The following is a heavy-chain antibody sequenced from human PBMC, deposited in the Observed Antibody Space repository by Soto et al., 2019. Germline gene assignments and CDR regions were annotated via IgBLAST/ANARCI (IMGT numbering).Heavy chain of an antibody. CDR2: IYYSVST. CDR3: ARALRGYSYGNFDY. CDR1: GGSISSGDYY. D-gene: IGHD5-18*01. J-gene: IGHJ4*02. Sequence: SETLSLTCTVSGGSISSGDYYWSWIRQPPGKGLEWIGYIYYSVSTYYNPSLKSRVTISVDTSKNQFSLKLSSVTAADTAVYYCARALRGYSYGNFDYRGQGTLVTVSS. V-gene: IGHV4-30-4*01.